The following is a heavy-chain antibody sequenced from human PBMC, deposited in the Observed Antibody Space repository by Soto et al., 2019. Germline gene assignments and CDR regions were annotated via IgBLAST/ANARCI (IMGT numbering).Heavy chain of an antibody. J-gene: IGHJ5*02. CDR2: IYYGGST. V-gene: IGHV4-39*01. CDR1: GGSISGNSYY. CDR3: ARHDDYDVLTGYYPFVS. D-gene: IGHD3-9*01. Sequence: SETLSLTCIVSGGSISGNSYYWGWIRQPSGKGLEWVGSIYYGGSTYYNPSLKRRVTISVDTTKKQLSLNLSSVTAEDTAVYYCARHDDYDVLTGYYPFVSWGQGTLVTVSS.